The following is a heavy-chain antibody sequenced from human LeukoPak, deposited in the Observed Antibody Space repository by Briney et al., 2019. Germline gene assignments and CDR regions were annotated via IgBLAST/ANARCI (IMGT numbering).Heavy chain of an antibody. Sequence: PSETLSLTCTVSGGSISSYYWSWIRQPAGKGLEWIGRIYTSGSTNYNPSLKSRVTVSVDTSKNQFSLKLSSVTAADTAVYYCARDNPFGGVIGNDYWGQGTLVTVSS. D-gene: IGHD3-16*02. CDR3: ARDNPFGGVIGNDY. J-gene: IGHJ4*02. V-gene: IGHV4-4*07. CDR2: IYTSGST. CDR1: GGSISSYY.